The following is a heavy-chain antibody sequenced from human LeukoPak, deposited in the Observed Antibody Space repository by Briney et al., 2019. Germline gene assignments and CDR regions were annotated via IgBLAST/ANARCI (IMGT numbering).Heavy chain of an antibody. V-gene: IGHV4-39*01. CDR2: IFYSGST. CDR3: ATTPALAVAGTLDPKE. J-gene: IGHJ4*02. D-gene: IGHD6-19*01. CDR1: GGSISSSSYY. Sequence: PSETLSLTCTVSGGSISSSSYYWGWIRQSPGKGLEWIGSIFYSGSTYYNPSLKSRVTISIDTSESQFSLKLSSVTAADTAVYYCATTPALAVAGTLDPKEWGQGTLVTVSS.